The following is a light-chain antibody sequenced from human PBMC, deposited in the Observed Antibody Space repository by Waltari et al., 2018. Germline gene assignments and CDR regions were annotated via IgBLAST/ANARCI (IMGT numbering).Light chain of an antibody. CDR3: SSYTATSNGLARV. J-gene: IGLJ2*01. CDR1: GSDIGAYNY. CDR2: QVN. V-gene: IGLV2-14*01. Sequence: QSALTQPASVSGSPGQSITISCTGTGSDIGAYNYLSWYQQHPGKAPKLVILQVNGRPSGVSPRFSGSKSAYTASLTISGLQAEDEADYYCSSYTATSNGLARVFGGGTKLTVL.